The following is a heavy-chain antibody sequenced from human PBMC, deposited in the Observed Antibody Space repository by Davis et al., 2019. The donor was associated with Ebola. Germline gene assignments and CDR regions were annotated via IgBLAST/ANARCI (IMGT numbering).Heavy chain of an antibody. CDR2: IDPSDSFT. V-gene: IGHV5-10-1*01. J-gene: IGHJ4*02. CDR1: GYSFTNNL. CDR3: ARRGNPDYTTFTYYFDN. D-gene: IGHD2/OR15-2a*01. Sequence: GESLKISCKGLGYSFTNNLINWVRQMPGRGLEWVGTIDPSDSFTSYSPSFRGHVTLSVDKSISTAYLHWSSLQASDTATYYCARRGNPDYTTFTYYFDNWGQGTLVTVSA.